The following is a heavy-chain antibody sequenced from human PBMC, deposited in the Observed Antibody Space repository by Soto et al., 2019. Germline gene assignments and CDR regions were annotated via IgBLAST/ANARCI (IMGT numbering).Heavy chain of an antibody. CDR1: GFTFSSYS. V-gene: IGHV3-21*01. CDR3: ARELPPPNWFDP. J-gene: IGHJ5*02. Sequence: GGSLRLSCAASGFTFSSYSMNWVRRAPGKGLEWASSISSSSSYIYYADSVKGRFTISRDNAKNSLYLQMSSLRAEDTAVYYCARELPPPNWFDPWGQGTLVTVSS. CDR2: ISSSSSYI.